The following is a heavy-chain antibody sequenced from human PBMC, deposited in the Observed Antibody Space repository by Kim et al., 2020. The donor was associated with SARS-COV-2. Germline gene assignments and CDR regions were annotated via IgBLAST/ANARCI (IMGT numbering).Heavy chain of an antibody. V-gene: IGHV4-39*01. D-gene: IGHD3-16*02. J-gene: IGHJ4*02. Sequence: SLKSRVTISVDTSKNQFSLKLSSVTAADTAVYYCARHRSPSTFGGVIAYYWGQGTLVTVSS. CDR3: ARHRSPSTFGGVIAYY.